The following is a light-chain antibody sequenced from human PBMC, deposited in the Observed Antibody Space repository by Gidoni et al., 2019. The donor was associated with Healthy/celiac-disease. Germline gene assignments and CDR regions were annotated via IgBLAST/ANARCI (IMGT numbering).Light chain of an antibody. V-gene: IGKV3-20*01. CDR3: QQYGSSQGYT. J-gene: IGKJ2*01. CDR2: GAS. CDR1: QSVSSSY. Sequence: EIVLTQSPGTLSLSPGERATLSCRDSQSVSSSYLAWYQQKPGQAPRLLIYGASSRATGIPDRFSGSGSGTDFTLTISRLEPEDFAVYYCQQYGSSQGYTFGQGTKLEIK.